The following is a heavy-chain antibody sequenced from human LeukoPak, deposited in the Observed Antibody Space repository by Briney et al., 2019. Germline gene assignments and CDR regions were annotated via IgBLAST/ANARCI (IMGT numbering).Heavy chain of an antibody. V-gene: IGHV4-39*01. Sequence: SETLSLTCTVSSGSVSSSSYYWGWIRQPPGKGLEWIGTIYYSGNTFYNPSLKSRVTISVDTSKNQFSLKLSSVTAADTAVYYCARVLSYYDILTGYRYNWFDPWGQGTLVTVSS. CDR3: ARVLSYYDILTGYRYNWFDP. D-gene: IGHD3-9*01. CDR2: IYYSGNT. CDR1: SGSVSSSSYY. J-gene: IGHJ5*02.